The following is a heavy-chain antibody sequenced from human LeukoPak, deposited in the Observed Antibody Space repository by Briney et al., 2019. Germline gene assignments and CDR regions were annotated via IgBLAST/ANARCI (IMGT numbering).Heavy chain of an antibody. J-gene: IGHJ4*02. V-gene: IGHV3-7*01. CDR1: AFTFSSYC. CDR2: IKKDGSEE. D-gene: IGHD4-17*01. Sequence: GGSLRLSCAASAFTFSSYCMSWVRPAPGKGLEWVANIKKDGSEEYYVDSVKGRFTISRDNAKNSLYLQMNSLRDEATAVYYCARVRRLGYFDYWGQGTLVTVSS. CDR3: ARVRRLGYFDY.